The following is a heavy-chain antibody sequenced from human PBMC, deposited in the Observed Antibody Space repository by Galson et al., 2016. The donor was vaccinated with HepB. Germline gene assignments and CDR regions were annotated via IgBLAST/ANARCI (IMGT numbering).Heavy chain of an antibody. CDR1: GFTFSTYA. V-gene: IGHV3-23*01. D-gene: IGHD2-2*02. CDR3: ARGRTTSCNSAFDI. J-gene: IGHJ3*02. Sequence: SLRLSCAASGFTFSTYAMSWVRQAPGKGLEWVSLISGSGSSTFYADSVKGRFTISRDNSKNTLYLQMNSLRVEDTAIYYCARGRTTSCNSAFDIWGQGTMVTVSS. CDR2: ISGSGSST.